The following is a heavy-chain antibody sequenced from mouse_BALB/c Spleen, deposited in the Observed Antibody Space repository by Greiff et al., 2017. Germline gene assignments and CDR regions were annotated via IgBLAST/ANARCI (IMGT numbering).Heavy chain of an antibody. J-gene: IGHJ2*01. V-gene: IGHV5-17*02. D-gene: IGHD1-1*01. CDR3: ARGDSTTV. CDR2: ISSGSSTI. CDR1: GFTFSSFG. Sequence: EVQRVESGGGLVQPGGSRKLSCAASGFTFSSFGMHWVRQAPEKGLEWVAYISSGSSTIYYADTVKGRFTISRDNPKNTLFLQMTSLRSEDTAMYYCARGDSTTVWGQGTTLTVSS.